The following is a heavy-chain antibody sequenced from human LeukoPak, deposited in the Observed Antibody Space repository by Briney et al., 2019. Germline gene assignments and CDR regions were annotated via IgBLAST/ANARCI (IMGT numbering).Heavy chain of an antibody. Sequence: GGSLRLSCAASGFTFSSYAMSWVRQAPGKGLEWVSAISGSGGSTYYADSVKGRFTISRDNSKNTLYLQMNSLRAEDTAVYYCAKDQIRFLEWLLFDYWGQGTLVTVSS. CDR3: AKDQIRFLEWLLFDY. V-gene: IGHV3-23*01. CDR1: GFTFSSYA. J-gene: IGHJ4*02. D-gene: IGHD3-3*01. CDR2: ISGSGGST.